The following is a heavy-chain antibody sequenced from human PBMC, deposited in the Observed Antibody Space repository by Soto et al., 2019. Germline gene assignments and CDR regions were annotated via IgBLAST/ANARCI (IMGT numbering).Heavy chain of an antibody. J-gene: IGHJ4*02. D-gene: IGHD2-2*02. Sequence: GESLKISCQGSGYSFTTYRIGWVRQMPGKGLEWMGIIYPGDSDTRYSPSFQGQVTISADKSISTAYLQWSSLKASDTAIYYCATGGYCSDTTCYNFFDYWGQGTLVTVS. CDR2: IYPGDSDT. V-gene: IGHV5-51*01. CDR1: GYSFTTYR. CDR3: ATGGYCSDTTCYNFFDY.